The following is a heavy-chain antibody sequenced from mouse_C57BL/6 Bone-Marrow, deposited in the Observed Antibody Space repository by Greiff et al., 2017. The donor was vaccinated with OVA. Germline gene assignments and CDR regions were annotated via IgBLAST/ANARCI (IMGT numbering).Heavy chain of an antibody. Sequence: VKLVESGAELVRPGASVKLSCKASGYTFTDYYINWVKQRPGQGLEWIARIYPGSGNTYYNEKFKGKATLTAEKSSSTAYMQLSSLTSEDSAVYFCARPDYGSSGFAYWGQGTLVTVSA. J-gene: IGHJ3*01. CDR2: IYPGSGNT. D-gene: IGHD1-1*01. CDR3: ARPDYGSSGFAY. V-gene: IGHV1-76*01. CDR1: GYTFTDYY.